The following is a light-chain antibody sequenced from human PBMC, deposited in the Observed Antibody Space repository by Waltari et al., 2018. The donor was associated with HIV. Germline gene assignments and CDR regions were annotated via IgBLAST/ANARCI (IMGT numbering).Light chain of an antibody. CDR1: QSVGAS. J-gene: IGKJ3*01. Sequence: DIQMTQSPVFLSASVGDRITITCRTSQSVGASLNWYQQKSGTAPKVLIYGASSLQSGVPSRFSGDGFGTHFTLTINSLQPDDFATYYCQQSSKIPLTFGPGTKVD. CDR2: GAS. CDR3: QQSSKIPLT. V-gene: IGKV1-39*01.